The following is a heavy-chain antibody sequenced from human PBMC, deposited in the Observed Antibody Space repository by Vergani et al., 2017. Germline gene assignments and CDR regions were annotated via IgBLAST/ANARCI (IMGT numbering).Heavy chain of an antibody. CDR2: ISGSGGST. D-gene: IGHD2-2*02. CDR3: AKLPDIVVVPAAIRYYYYYYMDV. CDR1: GFTFSSYA. Sequence: EVQLVESGGGLVKPGGSLRLSCAASGFTFSSYAMSWVRQAPGKGLEWVSAISGSGGSTYYADSVKGRFTISRDNSKNTLYLQMNSLRAEDTAVYYCAKLPDIVVVPAAIRYYYYYYMDVWGKGTTVTVSS. V-gene: IGHV3-23*04. J-gene: IGHJ6*03.